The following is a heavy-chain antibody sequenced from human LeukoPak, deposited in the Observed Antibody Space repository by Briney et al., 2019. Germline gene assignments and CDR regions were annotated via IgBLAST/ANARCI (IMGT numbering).Heavy chain of an antibody. Sequence: GGSLRLSCAASGFTFSSYSMNWVRQAPGKGLEWVSSISSSSSYRYYADSVKGRSTISRDNAKNSLYLQMNSLRAEDTAVYYCARAPARFWYFDLWGRGTLVTVSS. CDR3: ARAPARFWYFDL. CDR2: ISSSSSYR. CDR1: GFTFSSYS. J-gene: IGHJ2*01. V-gene: IGHV3-21*01.